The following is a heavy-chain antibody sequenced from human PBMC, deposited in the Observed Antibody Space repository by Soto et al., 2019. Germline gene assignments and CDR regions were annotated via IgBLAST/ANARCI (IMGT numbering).Heavy chain of an antibody. D-gene: IGHD3-16*01. V-gene: IGHV2-5*02. CDR2: IYWDDET. J-gene: IGHJ4*02. CDR3: AHRTYCAWGGQLDY. CDR1: GFSLSTSGVG. Sequence: QITLKESGPTLVKPTQTLTLTCTFSGFSLSTSGVGVGWIRQPPGKALEWLAVIYWDDETRYSPSLQSRLTVTKDTSKNQVVLKITNMDPVDTATYYCAHRTYCAWGGQLDYWRQGTLVTVCS.